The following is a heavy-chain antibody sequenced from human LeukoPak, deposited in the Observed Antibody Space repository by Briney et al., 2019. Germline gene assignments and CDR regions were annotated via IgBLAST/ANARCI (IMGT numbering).Heavy chain of an antibody. J-gene: IGHJ4*02. D-gene: IGHD6-13*01. V-gene: IGHV3-23*01. CDR2: ISGSGGST. CDR1: GFTFSSYA. Sequence: PGGSLRLSRAASGFTFSSYAMSWVRQAPGKGLEWVSAISGSGGSTYYADSVKGRFTISRDNSKNTLYLQMNSLRAEDTAIYYCAKPIRSSWYYFDYWGQGTLVTVSS. CDR3: AKPIRSSWYYFDY.